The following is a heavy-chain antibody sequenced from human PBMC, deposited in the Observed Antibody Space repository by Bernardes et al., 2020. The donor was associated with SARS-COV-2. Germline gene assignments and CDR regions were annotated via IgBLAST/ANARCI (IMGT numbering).Heavy chain of an antibody. Sequence: SQTLSLTCAISGDSVSSNSAAWNWIRQSPSRGLEWLGRTYYRSKWYNDYAVSVKSRITINPDTSKNQFSLQLNSVTPEDTAVYYCARDIWRQYYLVRDSSGFSFFDYWGQGTLVTVSS. D-gene: IGHD3-22*01. CDR3: ARDIWRQYYLVRDSSGFSFFDY. V-gene: IGHV6-1*01. J-gene: IGHJ4*02. CDR1: GDSVSSNSAA. CDR2: TYYRSKWYN.